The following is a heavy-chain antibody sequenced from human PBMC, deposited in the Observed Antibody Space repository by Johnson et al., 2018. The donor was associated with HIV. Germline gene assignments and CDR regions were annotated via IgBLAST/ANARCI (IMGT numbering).Heavy chain of an antibody. CDR1: GFTVSSNY. D-gene: IGHD3-10*01. V-gene: IGHV3-53*01. Sequence: VQLVESGGGLIQPGGSLRLSCAASGFTVSSNYMSWVRQAPGKGLEWVSGIYSGGSTYYADHVKGRFTISRENSKNKVYRQLNSLKVEDTAVYYCAKGISGYSDAFDIWGQGTMVTVSS. J-gene: IGHJ3*02. CDR3: AKGISGYSDAFDI. CDR2: IYSGGST.